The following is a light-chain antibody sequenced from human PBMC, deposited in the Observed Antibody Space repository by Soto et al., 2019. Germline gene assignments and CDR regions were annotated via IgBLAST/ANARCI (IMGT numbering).Light chain of an antibody. J-gene: IGKJ2*01. Sequence: DIVMTQTPLSSPVTLGQPASISCRSSQSLVYSDGNTYLSWLHQRPGQPPRLLIYKISNRLSGVPDRFSGSGAGTDFTLKISRVEAEDVVVYYCMQATQFPFTFGQGTKLEIK. V-gene: IGKV2-24*01. CDR2: KIS. CDR1: QSLVYSDGNTY. CDR3: MQATQFPFT.